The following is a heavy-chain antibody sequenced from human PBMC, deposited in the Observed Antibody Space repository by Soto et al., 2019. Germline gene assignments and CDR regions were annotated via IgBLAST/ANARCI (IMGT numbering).Heavy chain of an antibody. V-gene: IGHV3-15*07. J-gene: IGHJ5*02. CDR1: GFTFSNAW. CDR3: TRDSSRYDYIWGSYPT. D-gene: IGHD3-16*01. CDR2: IKSKTDGGTP. Sequence: GGSLRLSCAASGFTFSNAWINWVRQAPGKGLEWVGRIKSKTDGGTPDYAASVKGRFTISRDDSKSIAYLQMNSLKTEDTAVYYCTRDSSRYDYIWGSYPTWGQGTLVTVSS.